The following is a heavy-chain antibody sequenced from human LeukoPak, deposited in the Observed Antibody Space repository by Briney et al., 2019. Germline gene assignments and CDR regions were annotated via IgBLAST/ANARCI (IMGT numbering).Heavy chain of an antibody. CDR3: ARRAVDNSYYYHMDV. J-gene: IGHJ6*03. D-gene: IGHD6-19*01. V-gene: IGHV1-8*03. CDR1: GYTFTSYD. CDR2: MNPKSGNT. Sequence: GASVKVSCKASGYTFTSYDINWVRQVTGQGLEWMGWMNPKSGNTGYAQKFQGRVTITRNTSISTAYMEVSSLRYEDTAVYYCARRAVDNSYYYHMDVWGKGTTVTVSS.